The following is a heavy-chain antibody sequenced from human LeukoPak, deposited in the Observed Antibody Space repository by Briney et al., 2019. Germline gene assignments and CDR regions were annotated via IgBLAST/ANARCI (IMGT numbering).Heavy chain of an antibody. CDR3: ARLDTAMGPFDY. Sequence: PGGSLRLSCAASGFTFSSYSMNWVRQAPGKGLEWVANIKQDGSEKYYVDSVKGRFTISRDNAKNSLYLQTNSLRAEDTAVYYCARLDTAMGPFDYWGQGTLVTVSS. J-gene: IGHJ4*02. V-gene: IGHV3-7*01. CDR2: IKQDGSEK. D-gene: IGHD5-18*01. CDR1: GFTFSSYS.